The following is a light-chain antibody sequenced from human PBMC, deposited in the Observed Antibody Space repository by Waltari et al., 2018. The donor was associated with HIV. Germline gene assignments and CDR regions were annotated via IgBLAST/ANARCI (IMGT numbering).Light chain of an antibody. Sequence: AIQLTQSPSSLSASVGDSVTITCRASQAIGKDLAWYQVKSGEAPRLLISAASVLQVGVPSLFIGSGSDTAFTLSISTLRPEDIGTYYCLQDYDYPLSFGGGTKVNI. CDR2: AAS. CDR1: QAIGKD. V-gene: IGKV1-6*01. CDR3: LQDYDYPLS. J-gene: IGKJ4*01.